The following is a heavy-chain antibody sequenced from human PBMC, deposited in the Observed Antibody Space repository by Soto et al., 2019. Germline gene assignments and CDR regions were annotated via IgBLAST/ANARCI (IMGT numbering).Heavy chain of an antibody. D-gene: IGHD2-21*02. CDR3: ARSIVVVTALDC. V-gene: IGHV1-3*01. Sequence: ASVKVSCKASGYTFTSYDMHWVRQAPGQRLEWMGWINAGNGNTKYSQKFQGRVTITRDTSASTAYMELSSLRSEDTAVYYCARSIVVVTALDCWGQGTLVTVSS. CDR1: GYTFTSYD. J-gene: IGHJ4*02. CDR2: INAGNGNT.